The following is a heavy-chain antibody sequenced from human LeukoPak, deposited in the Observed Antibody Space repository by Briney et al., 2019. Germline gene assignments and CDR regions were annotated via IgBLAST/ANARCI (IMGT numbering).Heavy chain of an antibody. V-gene: IGHV3-74*01. CDR2: FSTDGTTI. Sequence: PGGSLRLSCAASGFTFSSYWMHWVRQAPGKGLVWVSRFSTDGTTISYADSVKGRFTISRDNAKNTLYLQMTSLRAEDTAVYYCVREEYSSGAYFDYWGQGTLVTVSS. CDR3: VREEYSSGAYFDY. CDR1: GFTFSSYW. D-gene: IGHD6-19*01. J-gene: IGHJ4*02.